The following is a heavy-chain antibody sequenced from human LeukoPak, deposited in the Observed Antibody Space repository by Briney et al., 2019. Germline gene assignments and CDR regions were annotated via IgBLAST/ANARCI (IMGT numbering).Heavy chain of an antibody. J-gene: IGHJ4*02. V-gene: IGHV3-23*01. D-gene: IGHD3-22*01. Sequence: GSLRLSCAASGFTFSSYAMSWVRQAPGKGLEWVSAISGSGGSTYYADSVKGRFTISRDNSKNTLYLQMNSLRAEDTAVYYCAKDHYYDSSGYPYWGVPGYWGQGTLVTVSS. CDR3: AKDHYYDSSGYPYWGVPGY. CDR1: GFTFSSYA. CDR2: ISGSGGST.